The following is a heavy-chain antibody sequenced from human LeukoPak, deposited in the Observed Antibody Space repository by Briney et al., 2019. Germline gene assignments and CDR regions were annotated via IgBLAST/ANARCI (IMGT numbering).Heavy chain of an antibody. CDR1: GGSMSSYS. V-gene: IGHV4-59*12. Sequence: PSETLSLTCTVSGGSMSSYSWSWIRHPPGKALEWIGYIYYSGTTNHHPPLKSRVTISVDTSKNQFSLKLNSVTAADTAVYYCASSGGYYFDYWGQGTLVTVSS. J-gene: IGHJ4*02. D-gene: IGHD6-19*01. CDR3: ASSGGYYFDY. CDR2: IYYSGTT.